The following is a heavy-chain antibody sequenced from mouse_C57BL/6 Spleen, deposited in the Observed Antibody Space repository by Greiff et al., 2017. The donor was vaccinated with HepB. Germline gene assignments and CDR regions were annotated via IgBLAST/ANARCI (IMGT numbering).Heavy chain of an antibody. Sequence: VQLKESGPGLVKPSQSLSLTCSVTGYSITSGYYWNWIRQFPGNKLEWMGYISYDGSNNYNPSLKNRISITRDTSKNQFFLKLNSVTTEDTATYYCARFITTVGDYWGQGTTLTVSS. J-gene: IGHJ2*01. V-gene: IGHV3-6*01. D-gene: IGHD1-1*01. CDR1: GYSITSGYY. CDR3: ARFITTVGDY. CDR2: ISYDGSN.